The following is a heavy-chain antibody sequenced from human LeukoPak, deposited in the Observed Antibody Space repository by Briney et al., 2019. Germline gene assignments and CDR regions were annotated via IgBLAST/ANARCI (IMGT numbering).Heavy chain of an antibody. CDR1: GGSFSGYY. D-gene: IGHD3-10*01. CDR3: AREQRSTYYYGSGISYGMDV. J-gene: IGHJ6*02. V-gene: IGHV4-34*01. Sequence: SETLSLTCAVYGGSFSGYYWSWIRQPPGKGLEWIGEFNHSGSTNYNPSLKSRVTISVDTSKNQFSLKLSSVTAADTAVYYCAREQRSTYYYGSGISYGMDVWGQGTTVTVSS. CDR2: FNHSGST.